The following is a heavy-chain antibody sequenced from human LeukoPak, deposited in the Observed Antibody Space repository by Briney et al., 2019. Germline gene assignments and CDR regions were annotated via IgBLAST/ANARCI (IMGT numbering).Heavy chain of an antibody. V-gene: IGHV3-30*02. J-gene: IGHJ4*02. CDR3: AKDGSQSSSGWYVDY. CDR2: IRDDESNK. CDR1: GFTFTNYG. Sequence: PGGSLRLSCVASGFTFTNYGMHWVRQAPGKGLEWVAFIRDDESNKYHAGSVEGRFTISRDNFKNTLYLQMNSLRAEDTAVYYCAKDGSQSSSGWYVDYWGQGTLVTVSS. D-gene: IGHD6-19*01.